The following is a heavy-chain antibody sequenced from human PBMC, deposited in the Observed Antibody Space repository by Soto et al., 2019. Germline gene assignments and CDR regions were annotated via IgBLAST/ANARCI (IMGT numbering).Heavy chain of an antibody. J-gene: IGHJ5*02. CDR3: LRQIPQIYDFWSGSKKAVDP. D-gene: IGHD3-3*01. Sequence: QVQLVQSGADVKRPGASVKISCKATGFTFSSYFIHWMRQAPGQGLEWMGLSDPRGESTTYAPNFQGRVTLTSDTSTSTVYVELTSLRSEDTAVYYCLRQIPQIYDFWSGSKKAVDPWGQGTLVTVSS. CDR1: GFTFSSYF. CDR2: SDPRGEST. V-gene: IGHV1-46*01.